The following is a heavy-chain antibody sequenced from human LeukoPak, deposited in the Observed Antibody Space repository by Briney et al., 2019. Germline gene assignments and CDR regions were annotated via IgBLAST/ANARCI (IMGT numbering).Heavy chain of an antibody. CDR2: ISSSSSYI. CDR1: GFTFSSYS. D-gene: IGHD3-16*01. CDR3: ARGRDYIWGSYDY. Sequence: GGSLRLSCAASGFTFSSYSMNWVRQAPGRGLEWVSSISSSSSYIYYADSVKGRFTISRDNAKNSLYLQMNSLRAEDAAVYYCARGRDYIWGSYDYWGQGTLVTVSS. V-gene: IGHV3-21*01. J-gene: IGHJ4*02.